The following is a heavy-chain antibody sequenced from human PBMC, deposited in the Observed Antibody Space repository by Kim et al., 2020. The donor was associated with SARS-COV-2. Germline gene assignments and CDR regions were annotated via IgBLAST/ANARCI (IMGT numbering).Heavy chain of an antibody. J-gene: IGHJ3*02. D-gene: IGHD6-19*01. CDR3: ARGGWYRPDAFDI. CDR1: TFTFSGYW. Sequence: GGSLRLSCTASTFTFSGYWMTWVRQAPGKGLEWVAEIKQDGGEKYYVDSVKGRFTISRDNAKNSLYLQMNTLRAEDTAVYYCARGGWYRPDAFDIWGQGTMVTVSS. V-gene: IGHV3-7*01. CDR2: IKQDGGEK.